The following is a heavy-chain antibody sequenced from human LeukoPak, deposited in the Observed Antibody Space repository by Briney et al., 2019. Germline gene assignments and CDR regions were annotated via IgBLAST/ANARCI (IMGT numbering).Heavy chain of an antibody. J-gene: IGHJ4*02. Sequence: KPSETLSLTCAVSGYSISSGYYWGWIRQPPGKGLEWIGSIYHSGSTYYNPSLKSRVTISVDTSKNQFSLKLSSVTAADTAVYYCASPGVVVATYFDYWGQGTLVTVSS. D-gene: IGHD2-15*01. V-gene: IGHV4-38-2*01. CDR1: GYSISSGYY. CDR2: IYHSGST. CDR3: ASPGVVVATYFDY.